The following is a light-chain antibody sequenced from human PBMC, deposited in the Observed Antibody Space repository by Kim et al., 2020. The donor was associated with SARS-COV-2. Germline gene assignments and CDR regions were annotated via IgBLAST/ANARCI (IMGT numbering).Light chain of an antibody. CDR2: GAS. J-gene: IGKJ4*01. Sequence: SPGERAPLSCRASQSVSSSYLAWYQQKPGQAPRLLIYGASSRATGIPDRFSGSGSGTDFTLTISRLEPKDFAVYYCQQYGSSPLTFGGGTKVDIK. V-gene: IGKV3-20*01. CDR3: QQYGSSPLT. CDR1: QSVSSSY.